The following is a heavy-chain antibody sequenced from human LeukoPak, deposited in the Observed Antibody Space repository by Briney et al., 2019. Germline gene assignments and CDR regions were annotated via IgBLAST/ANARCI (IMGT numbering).Heavy chain of an antibody. J-gene: IGHJ4*02. CDR1: GFTFGDYA. CDR2: IRSKAYGVTA. Sequence: GGSLRLSCSASGFTFGDYAMSWVRQAPGRGVEWVAFIRSKAYGVTAEYAASVKGKFTMSRDDAKSIASLQMNSLKTEDTAVYYCTRDIVIMRGFDSWGQGTLVTVSS. CDR3: TRDIVIMRGFDS. V-gene: IGHV3-49*04. D-gene: IGHD2-8*01.